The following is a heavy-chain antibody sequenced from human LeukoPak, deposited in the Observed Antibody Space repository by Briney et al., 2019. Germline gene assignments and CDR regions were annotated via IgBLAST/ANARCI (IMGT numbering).Heavy chain of an antibody. J-gene: IGHJ4*02. CDR2: VYYTGST. CDR3: ARHFAYSSSSYFDY. Sequence: SETPSLTCSVSGGSVSSYYWSWIRQPPGKGLEWIGYVYYTGSTNYNPSLKSRVTMFEDKSKIQFSLRLYSVTVADTAVYYCARHFAYSSSSYFDYWGQGSLVTVSS. V-gene: IGHV4-59*08. CDR1: GGSVSSYY. D-gene: IGHD6-6*01.